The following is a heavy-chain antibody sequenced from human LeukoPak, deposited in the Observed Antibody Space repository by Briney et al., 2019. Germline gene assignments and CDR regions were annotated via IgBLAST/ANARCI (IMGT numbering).Heavy chain of an antibody. V-gene: IGHV3-30-3*01. D-gene: IGHD2-2*02. CDR2: ISYDGSNK. J-gene: IGHJ5*02. Sequence: GGSLRLSCAASGFTFSSYAMHWVRQAPGKGLEWVAVISYDGSNKYYADSVKGRFTISRDNSKNTLYLQMNSLRAEDTAVYYCARAKVPVAIPDNWFDPWGQGTLVTVSS. CDR1: GFTFSSYA. CDR3: ARAKVPVAIPDNWFDP.